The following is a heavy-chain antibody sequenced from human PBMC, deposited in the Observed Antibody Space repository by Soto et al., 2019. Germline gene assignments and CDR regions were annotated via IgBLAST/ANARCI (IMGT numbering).Heavy chain of an antibody. CDR1: GGSISGRNW. CDR2: IYHSGST. J-gene: IGHJ4*02. CDR3: ATPWGRTTMESG. V-gene: IGHV4-4*02. Sequence: QVQLQESGPGLVKPSGTLSLICTVSGGSISGRNWWSWVRQPPGKGLEWIGEIYHSGSTNYNPSLKSRVTMSVDKSKNQFSLKLNSVTAADTAVYYYATPWGRTTMESGWGQGTLVTVSA. D-gene: IGHD1-7*01.